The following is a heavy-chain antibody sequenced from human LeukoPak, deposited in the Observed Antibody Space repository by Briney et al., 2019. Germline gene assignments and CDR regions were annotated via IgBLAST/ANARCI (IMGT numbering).Heavy chain of an antibody. Sequence: GSLRLSCAASGFTFSSYSMNWVRQAPGKGLEWVSSISSSSSYIYYADSVKGRFTISRDNAKNSLYLQMNSLRAEDTAVYYCAKDLIVGAIDYWGQGTLVTVSS. V-gene: IGHV3-21*04. J-gene: IGHJ4*02. CDR3: AKDLIVGAIDY. CDR2: ISSSSSYI. CDR1: GFTFSSYS. D-gene: IGHD1-26*01.